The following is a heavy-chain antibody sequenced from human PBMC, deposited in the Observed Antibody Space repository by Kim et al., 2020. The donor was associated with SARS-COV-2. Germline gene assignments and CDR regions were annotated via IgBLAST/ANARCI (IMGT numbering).Heavy chain of an antibody. Sequence: ISSRNGWSWVRQPPGKGLEWIGEIYHSGSTNYNPSLKSRVTISVDKSKNQFALKLSSVTAADTAVYDCARSHYDILTGYYCCDYWGQGTLAT. D-gene: IGHD3-9*01. CDR3: ARSHYDILTGYYCCDY. CDR2: IYHSGST. V-gene: IGHV4-4*02. CDR1: ISSRNG. J-gene: IGHJ4*02.